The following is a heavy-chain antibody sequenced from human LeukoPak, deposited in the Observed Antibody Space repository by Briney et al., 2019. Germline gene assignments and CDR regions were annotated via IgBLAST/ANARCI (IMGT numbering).Heavy chain of an antibody. CDR1: GFTFNNYW. CDR2: INSDGSST. V-gene: IGHV3-74*01. J-gene: IGHJ4*02. D-gene: IGHD2-21*02. Sequence: GRSLRLSCAASGFTFNNYWMHWVRQAPGKGLVWVSRINSDGSSTTYADSVKGRFTISRDNAKNTLVLQMNSLRVEDTAVYYCARDGYGDYPIDYWGQGTLVTVSS. CDR3: ARDGYGDYPIDY.